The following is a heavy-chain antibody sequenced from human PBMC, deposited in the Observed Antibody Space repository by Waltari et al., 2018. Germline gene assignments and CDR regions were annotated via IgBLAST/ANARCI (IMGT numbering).Heavy chain of an antibody. Sequence: HLVESGGGLIQPGGSLRLSCAASGFTVTNYYMSWVRQAPGRGLECVSVIYSAVTTYNADSVKGRFTISRDTFRNTLYRQMDNLRPDDTAVYYCARGNTASLDYWGQGTLVTVSS. CDR2: IYSAVTT. D-gene: IGHD2-21*02. CDR1: GFTVTNYY. V-gene: IGHV3-53*01. CDR3: ARGNTASLDY. J-gene: IGHJ4*02.